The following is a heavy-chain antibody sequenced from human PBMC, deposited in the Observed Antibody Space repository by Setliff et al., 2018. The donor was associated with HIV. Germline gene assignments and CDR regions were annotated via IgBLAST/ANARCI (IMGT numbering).Heavy chain of an antibody. Sequence: GGSLRLSCAASGSTFSDYTMHWVRQAPGKGLEWVAYVRFDGNDKYYRDSVKGRFTISRDNHKKTLSLQMNSLRGDDTAMYYCARDPYYASLHSPAEYFQHWGQGTLVTVSS. CDR2: VRFDGNDK. V-gene: IGHV3-30*02. D-gene: IGHD3-10*01. CDR3: ARDPYYASLHSPAEYFQH. J-gene: IGHJ1*01. CDR1: GSTFSDYT.